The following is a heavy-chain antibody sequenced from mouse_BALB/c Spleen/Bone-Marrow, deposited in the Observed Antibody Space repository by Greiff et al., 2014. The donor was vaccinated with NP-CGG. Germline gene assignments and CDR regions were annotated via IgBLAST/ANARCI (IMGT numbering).Heavy chain of an antibody. CDR3: SRFAGTPYTMDY. CDR2: IHYSGVT. D-gene: IGHD4-1*01. J-gene: IGHJ4*01. CDR1: GYSITSYYS. Sequence: DVQLVESGPDLVKPSQSLSLTCTVTGYSITSYYSWHWIRQFPGNKLEWMGYIHYSGVTVYNPSLKSRISITRDTSNNQFFLQLNAVTTEDTATYYWSRFAGTPYTMDYWGQGTSVTVAS. V-gene: IGHV3-1*02.